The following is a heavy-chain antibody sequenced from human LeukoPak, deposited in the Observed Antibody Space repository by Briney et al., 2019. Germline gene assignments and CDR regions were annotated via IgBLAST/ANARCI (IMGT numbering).Heavy chain of an antibody. Sequence: PGGSLRLSCAASGFTFNDYSMPWVRQAPGKGLEWVSGISWSSGSIGYADSVKGRFTISRDNAKNSLYLQMNSLRAEDTALYYCAKARYGPVYSSPFDYWGQGTLVTVSS. CDR1: GFTFNDYS. J-gene: IGHJ4*02. CDR2: ISWSSGSI. CDR3: AKARYGPVYSSPFDY. D-gene: IGHD6-13*01. V-gene: IGHV3-9*01.